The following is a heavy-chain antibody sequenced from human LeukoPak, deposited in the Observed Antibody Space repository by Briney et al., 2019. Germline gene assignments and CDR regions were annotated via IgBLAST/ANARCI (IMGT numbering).Heavy chain of an antibody. CDR3: ARGHYGSVNNWFDP. D-gene: IGHD3-10*01. V-gene: IGHV4-34*01. CDR2: INHSGST. CDR1: GGSFSGYY. J-gene: IGHJ5*02. Sequence: SETLSLTCAVYGGSFSGYYWSWIRQPPGKGLEWIGEINHSGSTNYNPSHKSRVTISVDTSKNQFSLKLSSVTAADTAVYYCARGHYGSVNNWFDPWGQGTLVTVSS.